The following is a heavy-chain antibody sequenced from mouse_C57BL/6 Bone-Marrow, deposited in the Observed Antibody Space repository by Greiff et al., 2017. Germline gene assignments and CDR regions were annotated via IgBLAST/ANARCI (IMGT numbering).Heavy chain of an antibody. Sequence: EVKLMESGGGLVQPGGSMKLSCAASGFTFSDAWMDWVRQSPEKGLEWVALIRNKANNHATYYAESVKGRFTISRDDSKSSVYLQMNSLRPEDTGIYYCTGWERVRFDYWGQGTLVTVSA. CDR1: GFTFSDAW. J-gene: IGHJ3*01. D-gene: IGHD3-3*01. V-gene: IGHV6-6*01. CDR2: IRNKANNHAT. CDR3: TGWERVRFDY.